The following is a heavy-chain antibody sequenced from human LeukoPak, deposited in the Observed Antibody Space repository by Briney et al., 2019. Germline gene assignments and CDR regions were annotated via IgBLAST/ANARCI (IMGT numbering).Heavy chain of an antibody. CDR3: ARVMTTVTYANAFDI. CDR2: IYYSGST. D-gene: IGHD4-11*01. V-gene: IGHV4-59*01. J-gene: IGHJ3*02. CDR1: GGSISSYY. Sequence: KASETLSLTCTVSGGSISSYYWSWIRQPPGKGLEWIGYIYYSGSTNYNPSLKSRVTISVDTSKNQFSLKLSSVTAADTAVYYRARVMTTVTYANAFDIWGQGTMVTVSS.